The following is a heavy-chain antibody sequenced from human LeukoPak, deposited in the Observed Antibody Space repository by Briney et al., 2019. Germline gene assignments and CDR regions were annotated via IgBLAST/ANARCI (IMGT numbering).Heavy chain of an antibody. CDR1: GGTFSSFA. Sequence: ASVKVSCTASGGTFSSFAVSWVRQAPGQGLEWMGRIIPILGTANYAQKFQGRVTITADKFTSTAYMELSGLKSEDTAVYYCARDKQLWLRDYYYYYGMDVWGQGTTVTVSS. CDR3: ARDKQLWLRDYYYYYGMDV. V-gene: IGHV1-69*04. CDR2: IIPILGTA. J-gene: IGHJ6*02. D-gene: IGHD5-18*01.